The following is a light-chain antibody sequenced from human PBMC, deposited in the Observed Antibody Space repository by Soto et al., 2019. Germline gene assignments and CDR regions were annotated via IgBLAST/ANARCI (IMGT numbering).Light chain of an antibody. CDR3: QQYGGSLT. V-gene: IGKV3-20*01. Sequence: VGMRQSPATLSVSPGERATLSCRASQSVSINYVVWYQQRPGQAPRLLIYGASGRATGIPDRFSGSESGTDFTLTISRVEAEDFALYYCQQYGGSLTFGGGTKVDIK. CDR1: QSVSINY. CDR2: GAS. J-gene: IGKJ4*01.